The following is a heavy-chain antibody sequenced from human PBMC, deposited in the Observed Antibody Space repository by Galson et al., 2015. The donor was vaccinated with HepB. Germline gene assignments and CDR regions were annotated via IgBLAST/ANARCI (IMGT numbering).Heavy chain of an antibody. V-gene: IGHV1-2*04. Sequence: SVKVSCKASGGTFSSYAISWVRQAPGQGLEWMGWINPNSGGTNYAQKFQGWVTMTRDTSISTAYMELSRLRSDDTAVYYCARVGEQQLVSPYYYGMDVWGQGTTVTVSS. CDR1: GGTFSSYA. J-gene: IGHJ6*02. CDR3: ARVGEQQLVSPYYYGMDV. CDR2: INPNSGGT. D-gene: IGHD6-13*01.